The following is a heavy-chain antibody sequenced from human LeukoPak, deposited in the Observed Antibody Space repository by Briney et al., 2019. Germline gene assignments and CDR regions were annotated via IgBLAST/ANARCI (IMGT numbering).Heavy chain of an antibody. Sequence: SETLSLTCTVAGGSISSSTHYWGWIRHPPGKGLEWMGRIYYTGSTYYYPSLRGRVTISVDTSKNQFSLKLSSVTAADTAVYYCARRGGSGYYSPFDSWGQGTLVTVSS. V-gene: IGHV4-39*01. CDR2: IYYTGST. CDR1: GGSISSSTHY. CDR3: ARRGGSGYYSPFDS. D-gene: IGHD3-3*01. J-gene: IGHJ4*02.